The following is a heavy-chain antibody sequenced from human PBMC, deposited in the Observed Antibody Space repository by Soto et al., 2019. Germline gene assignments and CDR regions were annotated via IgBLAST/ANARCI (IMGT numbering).Heavy chain of an antibody. CDR1: GFTVSSNY. Sequence: EVQLVESGGGLVQPGGSLRLSCAASGFTVSSNYMSWVRQAPGKGLEWVSVIYSGGSTYYADSVKGRFTISRPNSKHTLYLHMNSLEAADTAVYECARDLLGYGGTQRAAFDLWGQGTMVTVSS. CDR2: IYSGGST. J-gene: IGHJ3*01. V-gene: IGHV3-53*04. D-gene: IGHD4-17*01. CDR3: ARDLLGYGGTQRAAFDL.